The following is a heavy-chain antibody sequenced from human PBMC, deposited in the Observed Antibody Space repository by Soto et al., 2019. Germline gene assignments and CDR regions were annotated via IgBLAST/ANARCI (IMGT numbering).Heavy chain of an antibody. J-gene: IGHJ4*02. Sequence: EVQLVESGGDFVQPGGSLKLSCEASGFTFSGSAMHWVRQASGKGLEWFGHIRRRAKNYATVYAASVKGRFIISRDDSKNTAYLQMNSLKTDDTAVYYFTRPFDGSDYCSPDFGYWGQGTLVTVSS. CDR2: IRRRAKNYAT. CDR3: TRPFDGSDYCSPDFGY. V-gene: IGHV3-73*02. D-gene: IGHD3-22*01. CDR1: GFTFSGSA.